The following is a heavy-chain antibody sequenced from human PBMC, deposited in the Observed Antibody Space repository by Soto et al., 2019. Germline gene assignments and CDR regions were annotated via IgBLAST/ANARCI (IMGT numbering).Heavy chain of an antibody. D-gene: IGHD2-2*02. CDR3: ARGPSYCSSTSCYTGWWFDP. CDR2: ISRSGGTT. Sequence: EVQLLESGGDLVQPGGSLRLSCAASGFTFSNYAMSWVRQTPGRGPEWVSGISRSGGTTYYADSVKGRFTISRDHSKNTLSLQMNSLRAEDTAVYYCARGPSYCSSTSCYTGWWFDPWGQGTLVTVSS. CDR1: GFTFSNYA. J-gene: IGHJ5*02. V-gene: IGHV3-23*01.